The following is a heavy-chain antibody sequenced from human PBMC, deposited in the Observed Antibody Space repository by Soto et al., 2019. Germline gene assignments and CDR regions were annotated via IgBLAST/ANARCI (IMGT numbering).Heavy chain of an antibody. CDR3: TTDPPPPNLVVVVAATS. CDR1: GFTFSNAW. CDR2: IKSKTDGGTT. D-gene: IGHD2-15*01. V-gene: IGHV3-15*07. J-gene: IGHJ4*02. Sequence: GGSLRLSCAASGFTFSNAWMNWVRQAPGKGLEWVGRIKSKTDGGTTDYAAPVKGRFTISRDGSKNTLYLQMNSLKTEDTAVYYCTTDPPPPNLVVVVAATSWGQGTLVTVSS.